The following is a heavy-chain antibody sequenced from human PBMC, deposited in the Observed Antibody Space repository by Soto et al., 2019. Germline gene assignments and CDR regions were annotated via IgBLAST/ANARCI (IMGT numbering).Heavy chain of an antibody. J-gene: IGHJ4*02. CDR2: INAGNGNT. CDR3: ARADILTGSLDY. V-gene: IGHV1-3*01. D-gene: IGHD3-9*01. CDR1: GYTFTSYA. Sequence: ASVKVSCKASGYTFTSYAMHWVRQAPGQRLEWMGWINAGNGNTKYSQNFQGRVIFTRDTSATTAYMELSSLRSEDTAMYYCARADILTGSLDYCGQGTLDTVSS.